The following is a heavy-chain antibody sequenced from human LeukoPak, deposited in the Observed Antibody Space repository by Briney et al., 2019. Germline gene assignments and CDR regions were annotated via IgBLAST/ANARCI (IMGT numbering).Heavy chain of an antibody. J-gene: IGHJ5*02. Sequence: GGSLRLSCAASGFTFSTFEMNWVRQAPGKGLEWVANINRDGSEKYYVDSVKGRFTISRDNAKNSLYLQMNSLRAEDTSVYYCARVLVGGTNWFDPWGQGTLVTVSS. V-gene: IGHV3-7*02. CDR3: ARVLVGGTNWFDP. CDR1: GFTFSTFE. D-gene: IGHD1-26*01. CDR2: INRDGSEK.